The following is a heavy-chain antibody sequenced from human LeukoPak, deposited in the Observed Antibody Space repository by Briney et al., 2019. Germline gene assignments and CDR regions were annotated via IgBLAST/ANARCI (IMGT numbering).Heavy chain of an antibody. D-gene: IGHD2-15*01. CDR2: ISHDENHK. V-gene: IGHV3-30*01. CDR1: GFSFSNYA. Sequence: AGGSLRLSCAASGFSFSNYAMHWVRQAPGKGLEWVAVISHDENHKYYADSVKGRFTISRDNPKNTLYLEMNSLRPEDTAVYYCARERGGTTLGMDVWGQGTTVTVSS. J-gene: IGHJ6*02. CDR3: ARERGGTTLGMDV.